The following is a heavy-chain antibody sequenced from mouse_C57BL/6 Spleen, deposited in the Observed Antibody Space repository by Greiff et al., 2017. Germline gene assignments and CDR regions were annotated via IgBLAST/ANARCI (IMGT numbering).Heavy chain of an antibody. CDR2: IWSDGST. D-gene: IGHD2-1*01. CDR1: GFSLTSYG. Sequence: QVQLQQSGPGLVAPSQSLSITCTVSGFSLTSYGVHWVRQPPGKGLEWLVVIWSDGSTTYNSALKSRLSISKDNSKSQVFLKMNSLQTDDTAMYYCARHGGYYGNLYAMDYWGQGTSVTVSS. J-gene: IGHJ4*01. CDR3: ARHGGYYGNLYAMDY. V-gene: IGHV2-6-1*01.